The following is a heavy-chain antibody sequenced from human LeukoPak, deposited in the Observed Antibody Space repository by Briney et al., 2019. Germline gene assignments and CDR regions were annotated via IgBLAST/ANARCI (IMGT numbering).Heavy chain of an antibody. CDR2: ISWEGGST. CDR3: AKDQDTSAWFWDS. Sequence: PGGSLRLSCAASGFTFEDYGMHWVRQAPGKGLEWVSLISWEGGSTYYADSVKGRFTISRDNSKNFLYFQMDSLRTEDTAFYYCAKDQDTSAWFWDSWGQGTLVTVSS. D-gene: IGHD6-19*01. J-gene: IGHJ4*02. CDR1: GFTFEDYG. V-gene: IGHV3-43D*03.